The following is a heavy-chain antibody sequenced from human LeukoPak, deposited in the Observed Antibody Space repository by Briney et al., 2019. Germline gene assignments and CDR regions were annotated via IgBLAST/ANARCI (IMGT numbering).Heavy chain of an antibody. Sequence: SQTLSLTCTVSGGSISSGGYYWSWIRQHPGTGLEWIGYIYYSGSTYYNPSLKSRVTISVDTSKNQFSLKLSSVTAADTAVYYCARDQRRPVDTAMARWPRPFDYWGQGTLVTVSS. J-gene: IGHJ4*02. V-gene: IGHV4-31*03. CDR2: IYYSGST. D-gene: IGHD5-18*01. CDR1: GGSISSGGYY. CDR3: ARDQRRPVDTAMARWPRPFDY.